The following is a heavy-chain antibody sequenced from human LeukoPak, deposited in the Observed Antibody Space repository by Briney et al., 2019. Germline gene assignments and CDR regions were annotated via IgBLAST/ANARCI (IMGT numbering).Heavy chain of an antibody. CDR3: AKNLGFVADC. V-gene: IGHV3-53*01. Sequence: PGGSLRLSCAASGFTVSSHYMSWVRQALGKGLEWVSVIYTGGSIQYADSVKGRFTISRDNSKNMVYLQMNSLRAEDTAVYYCAKNLGFVADCWGQGTLVTVSS. J-gene: IGHJ4*02. CDR2: IYTGGSI. D-gene: IGHD3-16*02. CDR1: GFTVSSHY.